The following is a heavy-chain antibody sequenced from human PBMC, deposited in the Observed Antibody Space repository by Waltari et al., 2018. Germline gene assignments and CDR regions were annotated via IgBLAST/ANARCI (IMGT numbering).Heavy chain of an antibody. CDR2: VYHDGTP. J-gene: IGHJ4*02. D-gene: IGHD2-2*03. V-gene: IGHV4-38-2*01. CDR1: GYAVNSVFY. Sequence: QVQLLELGPGLVKSSETLSLTCDVSGYAVNSVFYWGWIRQAPGEGLEWVATVYHDGTPLNNPSLRSRLSGSMGTSNNQISLTLKSVTAADTAVYHCSRQVLGYCTSAACRRLESWCQVTLVTVSS. CDR3: SRQVLGYCTSAACRRLES.